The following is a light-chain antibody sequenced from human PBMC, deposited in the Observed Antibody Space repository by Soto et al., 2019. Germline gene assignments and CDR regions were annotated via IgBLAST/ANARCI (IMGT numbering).Light chain of an antibody. J-gene: IGLJ1*01. CDR1: SSNIGAGYD. V-gene: IGLV1-40*01. Sequence: QSVLTQPPLVSGAPRQRVTISCTGSSSNIGAGYDVHWYQQLPGTAPKLLIYGNSNRPSGVPDRFSGSKSGTSASLAITGLQAEDEADYYCQSYDSSLRVFGTGTKV. CDR2: GNS. CDR3: QSYDSSLRV.